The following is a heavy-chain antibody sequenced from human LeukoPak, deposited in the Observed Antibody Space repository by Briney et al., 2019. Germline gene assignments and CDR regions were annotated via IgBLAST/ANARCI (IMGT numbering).Heavy chain of an antibody. CDR1: GFTFSTYW. CDR2: IKQDGSER. V-gene: IGHV3-7*01. Sequence: PGGSLRLSCSASGFTFSTYWMGWVRQAPGKGLEWVANIKQDGSERYYLDSVKGRFTIFRDNAENSLFLQMNSLRAEDTAVYYCARDIFDYWGQGTLVTVSS. J-gene: IGHJ4*02. CDR3: ARDIFDY.